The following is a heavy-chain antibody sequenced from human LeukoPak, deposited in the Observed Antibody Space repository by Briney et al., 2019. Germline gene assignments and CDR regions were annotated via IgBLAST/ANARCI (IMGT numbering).Heavy chain of an antibody. Sequence: PGGSLRLSCAASGFTFSSYEMNWVRQAPGKGLEWASYISSSGSTIYYADSVKGRFTISRDNAKNSLYLQMNSLRAEDTAVYYCASAFGGYELGVDYWGQGTLVTVSS. CDR1: GFTFSSYE. D-gene: IGHD5-12*01. J-gene: IGHJ4*02. V-gene: IGHV3-48*03. CDR3: ASAFGGYELGVDY. CDR2: ISSSGSTI.